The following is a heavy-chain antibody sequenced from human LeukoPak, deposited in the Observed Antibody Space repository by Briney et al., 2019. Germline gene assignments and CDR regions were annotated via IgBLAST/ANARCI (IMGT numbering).Heavy chain of an antibody. CDR2: IYYSGST. CDR3: ARAFGIALAFDI. CDR1: GGSISYYY. Sequence: SETLSLTCTVSGGSISYYYWSRIRQPPGKGLEWIGSIYYSGSTNYNPSLKSRVTISVDTSKNQFSLKLSSVTAADTAVYYCARAFGIALAFDIWGQGTMVTVSS. V-gene: IGHV4-59*12. D-gene: IGHD1-14*01. J-gene: IGHJ3*02.